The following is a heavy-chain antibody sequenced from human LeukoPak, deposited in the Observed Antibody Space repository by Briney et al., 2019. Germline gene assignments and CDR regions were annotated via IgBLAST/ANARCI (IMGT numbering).Heavy chain of an antibody. CDR3: ARDSGTTGEVKFDP. CDR1: SGSVNSY. J-gene: IGHJ5*02. D-gene: IGHD3-10*01. Sequence: PSGTLSLTCTVSSGSVNSYWSWIRQPAGKGLEWIGRISGSGTITYNPALQSRLSISIDTSKNQFSLKLMSVTAADTAVYYCARDSGTTGEVKFDPWGQGTLVTVSS. CDR2: ISGSGTI. V-gene: IGHV4-4*07.